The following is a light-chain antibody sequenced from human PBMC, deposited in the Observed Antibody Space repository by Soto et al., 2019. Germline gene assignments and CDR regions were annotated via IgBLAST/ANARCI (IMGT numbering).Light chain of an antibody. CDR1: QRISSW. Sequence: DIQMTQSPSTLPASVGDRVTITCRASQRISSWLAWYKQKPGKAPKLLTYDASSLESGAPSRFIGSGSGTEFTLTSRSLQPDDFATYYCQQNKSYGTFGQGTKVDIK. CDR3: QQNKSYGT. CDR2: DAS. V-gene: IGKV1-5*01. J-gene: IGKJ1*01.